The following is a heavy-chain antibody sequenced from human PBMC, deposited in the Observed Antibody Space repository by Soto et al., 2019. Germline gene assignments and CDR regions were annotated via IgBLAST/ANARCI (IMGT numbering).Heavy chain of an antibody. CDR3: AKDSLGYCSSTSCYNSWFDP. D-gene: IGHD2-2*02. CDR1: GFTFSSYG. V-gene: IGHV3-30*18. CDR2: ISYDGSNK. Sequence: GGSLRLSCAASGFTFSSYGMHWVRQAPGKGLEWVAVISYDGSNKYYADSVKGRFTISRDNSKNTLYLQMNSLRAEDTAVYYCAKDSLGYCSSTSCYNSWFDPWGQGTLVTVSS. J-gene: IGHJ5*02.